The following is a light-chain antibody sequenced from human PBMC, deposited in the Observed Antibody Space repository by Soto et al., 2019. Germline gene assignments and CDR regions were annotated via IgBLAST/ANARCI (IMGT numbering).Light chain of an antibody. CDR3: QQYGSSPPIT. CDR2: GAS. CDR1: QSVSSSY. V-gene: IGKV3-20*01. J-gene: IGKJ5*01. Sequence: EIVLTQSPGTLSSSPGERATLSCRASQSVSSSYLAWYQQKPGQAPRLLIYGASSRATGIPDRFSGSGSGTDFTLTTSRLEPEDFAVYYCQQYGSSPPITFGQGTRLEIK.